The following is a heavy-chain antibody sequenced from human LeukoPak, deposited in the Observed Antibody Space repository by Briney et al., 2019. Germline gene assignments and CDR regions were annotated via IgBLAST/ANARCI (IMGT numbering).Heavy chain of an antibody. J-gene: IGHJ3*02. CDR2: ISGSGGST. V-gene: IGHV3-23*01. D-gene: IGHD3-10*01. Sequence: GGSLRLSCAASGFTFSSYAMSWVRQAPGKGLEWVSAISGSGGSTYYADSVKGRFTISRDNSKNRLYLQMNSLRAEDTAVYYCARDGLLWFGEPDAFDIWGQGTMVTVSS. CDR3: ARDGLLWFGEPDAFDI. CDR1: GFTFSSYA.